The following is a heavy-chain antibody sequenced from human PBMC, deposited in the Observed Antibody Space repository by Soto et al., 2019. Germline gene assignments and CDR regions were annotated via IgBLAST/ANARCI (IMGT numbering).Heavy chain of an antibody. CDR3: ARDDERFGPIDAFDI. CDR2: ISAYNGNT. V-gene: IGHV1-18*01. CDR1: GYTFTSYG. D-gene: IGHD3-10*01. Sequence: QVQLVQSGAEVKKPGASVKVSCKASGYTFTSYGISWVRQAPGQGLEWMGWISAYNGNTNYAQKLQGRVTMTTDTATRTAYRELRSLRSDDTAVYYCARDDERFGPIDAFDIWGQGTMVTVSS. J-gene: IGHJ3*02.